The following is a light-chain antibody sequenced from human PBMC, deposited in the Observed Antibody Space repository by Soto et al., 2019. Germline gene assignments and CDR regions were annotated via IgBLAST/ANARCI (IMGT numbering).Light chain of an antibody. CDR3: QQLNSYPRT. V-gene: IGKV1-9*01. Sequence: DIQLTQSPSFLSASVGDRVTITCRASQAMNTYLAWYHQKAGRTPKLLISDALTLRSGVPSRFSGSASGTEFTLTISSLQPEDFGVYYCQQLNSYPRTFGQGTKVEMK. CDR2: DAL. J-gene: IGKJ1*01. CDR1: QAMNTY.